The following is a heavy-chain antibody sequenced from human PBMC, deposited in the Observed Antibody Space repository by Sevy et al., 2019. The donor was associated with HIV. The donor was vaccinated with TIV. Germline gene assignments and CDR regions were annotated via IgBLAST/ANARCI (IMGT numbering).Heavy chain of an antibody. Sequence: GGSLRLSCAASGFTVSSNYMSWVRQAPGKGLEWVSVIYSGGSTYYADSVKGRFTISRDNSKNTLYLQMNSLRAEDTAVYYCARAASSWDDAFDIWGQGTMVTVSS. CDR1: GFTVSSNY. D-gene: IGHD6-13*01. CDR2: IYSGGST. V-gene: IGHV3-53*01. J-gene: IGHJ3*02. CDR3: ARAASSWDDAFDI.